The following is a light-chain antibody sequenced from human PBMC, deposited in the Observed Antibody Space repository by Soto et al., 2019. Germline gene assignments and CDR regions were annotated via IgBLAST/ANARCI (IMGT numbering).Light chain of an antibody. CDR1: QSVSSN. CDR3: QQYNNWHPRYT. V-gene: IGKV3-15*01. Sequence: EIVMTQSPATLSVSPGERATLSCRASQSVSSNLAWYQQKPGQAPRLLIYGASTRATGIPARFRGSGSGTAFTLTISRLHSEDFAVYYCQQYNNWHPRYTFGQGTKLEIK. CDR2: GAS. J-gene: IGKJ2*01.